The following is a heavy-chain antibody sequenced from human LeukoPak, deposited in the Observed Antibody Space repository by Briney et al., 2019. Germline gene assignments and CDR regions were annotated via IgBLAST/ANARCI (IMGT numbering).Heavy chain of an antibody. CDR1: GFTFSSYS. J-gene: IGHJ3*02. V-gene: IGHV3-48*04. D-gene: IGHD5-18*01. Sequence: HPGGSLRLSCAASGFTFSSYSMNWVRQAPGKGLEWVSYISSSSSTIYYADSVKGRFTISRDNAKNSLYLQMNSLRAEDTAVYYCARVGTAMVPLAFDIWGQGTMVTVSS. CDR2: ISSSSSTI. CDR3: ARVGTAMVPLAFDI.